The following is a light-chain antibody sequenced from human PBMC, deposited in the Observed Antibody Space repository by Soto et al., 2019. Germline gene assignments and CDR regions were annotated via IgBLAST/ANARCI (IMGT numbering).Light chain of an antibody. CDR1: TSDVGAYNY. CDR2: EVS. CDR3: SSKTSSSSPFV. V-gene: IGLV2-14*01. J-gene: IGLJ1*01. Sequence: TQPASVSGSPGQSITISCTGSTSDVGAYNYVSWYIHHPGQAPQLMIYEVSKRPSGASNRFAGSKSGNTASLIISALQAEVEGDYYCSSKTSSSSPFVFATGTKV.